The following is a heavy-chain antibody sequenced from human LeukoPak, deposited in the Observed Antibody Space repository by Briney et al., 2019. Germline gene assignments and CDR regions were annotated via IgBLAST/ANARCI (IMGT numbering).Heavy chain of an antibody. D-gene: IGHD3-16*02. CDR3: AKDPGYDYVWGSYRSVYYFDY. CDR1: GFTFSSYA. V-gene: IGHV3-23*01. J-gene: IGHJ4*02. CDR2: ISGSGGST. Sequence: GGSLRLSCAASGFTFSSYAMSWVRQAPGKGLEWVSAISGSGGSTYYADSVKGRFTIFRDNSKNTLYLQMNSLRAEDTAVYYCAKDPGYDYVWGSYRSVYYFDYWGQGTLVTVSS.